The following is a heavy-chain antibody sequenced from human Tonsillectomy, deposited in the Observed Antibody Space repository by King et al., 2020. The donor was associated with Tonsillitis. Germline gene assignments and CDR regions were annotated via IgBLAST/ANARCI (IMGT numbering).Heavy chain of an antibody. V-gene: IGHV1-69*01. J-gene: IGHJ2*01. CDR3: ARGSVELRLSSVHWYFDL. CDR2: IIPIFGTA. Sequence: QLVQSGAEVKKPGSSVKVSCKASGGTFSSYAISWVRQAPGQGLEWMGGIIPIFGTANYAQKFQGRVTITADESTSTAYMELSSLRSEDTAVYHCARGSVELRLSSVHWYFDLWGRGTLVTVSS. D-gene: IGHD1-7*01. CDR1: GGTFSSYA.